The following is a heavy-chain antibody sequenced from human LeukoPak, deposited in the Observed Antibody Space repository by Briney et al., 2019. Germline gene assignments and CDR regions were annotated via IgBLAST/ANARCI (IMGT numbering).Heavy chain of an antibody. D-gene: IGHD5-18*01. CDR1: GPSISRGSYD. J-gene: IGHJ4*02. V-gene: IGHV4-61*02. CDR2: IYNSGST. Sequence: SQTLSLTCTVSGPSISRGSYDWGWIRQPAGKGLEWIGRIYNSGSTNYNPSLKSRVTISVDTSKNQFSLKLSSVTAADTAVYYCARGDTAMVRPLDYWGQGTLVTVSS. CDR3: ARGDTAMVRPLDY.